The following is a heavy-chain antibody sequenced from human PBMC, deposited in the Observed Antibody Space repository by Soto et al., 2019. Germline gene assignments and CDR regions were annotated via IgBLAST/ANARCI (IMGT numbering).Heavy chain of an antibody. CDR1: GFTFSSYA. V-gene: IGHV3-23*01. CDR2: ISGSGGTT. D-gene: IGHD2-21*01. J-gene: IGHJ4*02. CDR3: AKDRAGDLYVDY. Sequence: PGGSLRLSCAASGFTFSSYAMTWVRQAPGKGLEWVSVISGSGGTTYYSDSVKGRFTISRDNSKNTLYLQMNSLSAEDTAVYYCAKDRAGDLYVDYWGQGTLVTVSS.